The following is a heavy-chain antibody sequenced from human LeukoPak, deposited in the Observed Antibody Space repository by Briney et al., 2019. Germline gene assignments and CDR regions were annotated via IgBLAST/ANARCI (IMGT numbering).Heavy chain of an antibody. CDR1: GGSISSYY. J-gene: IGHJ4*02. CDR3: AGDWRGHCSGGSCYVF. Sequence: SETLSLTCTVSGGSISSYYWSWIRQPPGKGLEWIGYIYYSGSTNYNPSLKSRVTISIDTSKNQFSLNLSSVTAADTAVYYCAGDWRGHCSGGSCYVFWGQGTLVTVSS. D-gene: IGHD2-15*01. V-gene: IGHV4-59*12. CDR2: IYYSGST.